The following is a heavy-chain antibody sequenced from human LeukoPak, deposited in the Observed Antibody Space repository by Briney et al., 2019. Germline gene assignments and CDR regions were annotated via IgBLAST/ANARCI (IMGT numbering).Heavy chain of an antibody. CDR2: INPSGGST. V-gene: IGHV1-46*01. CDR3: ASGVGLQDYFDY. D-gene: IGHD5-24*01. J-gene: IGHJ4*02. CDR1: GYTFTSYY. Sequence: ASVKVSCKASGYTFTSYYMHWVRQAPGQGLEWMGIINPSGGSTSYAQKFQGRVTMTRDMSTSTVYMELSSLGSEDTAVYYCASGVGLQDYFDYWGQGTLVTVSS.